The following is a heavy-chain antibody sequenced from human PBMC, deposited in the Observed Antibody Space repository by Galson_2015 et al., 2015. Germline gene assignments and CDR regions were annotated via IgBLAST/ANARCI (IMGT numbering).Heavy chain of an antibody. D-gene: IGHD5-12*01. J-gene: IGHJ5*02. CDR3: AGVDVDMVAFDP. V-gene: IGHV4-61*02. Sequence: TLSLTCTVSGGSISSGSYYWSWIRQPAGKGLEWIGRIYTSGSTNYNPSLKSRVTISVDTSKNQFSLKLSSVTAADTAVYYCAGVDVDMVAFDPWGQGTLVTVSS. CDR1: GGSISSGSYY. CDR2: IYTSGST.